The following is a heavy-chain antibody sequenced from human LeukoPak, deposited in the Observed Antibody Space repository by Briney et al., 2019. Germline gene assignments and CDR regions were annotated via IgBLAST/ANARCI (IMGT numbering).Heavy chain of an antibody. CDR3: ARGGAFCSGGSCYSGRTWFDP. J-gene: IGHJ5*02. CDR1: GFIFSDYY. Sequence: TGGSLRLSCAASGFIFSDYYMSWIRQAPGKGLEWLSFISSGGTTIYYADSVKGRFTISRDNAKNSLHLQMSSLRVEDTAVYYCARGGAFCSGGSCYSGRTWFDPWGQGTLVTVSS. D-gene: IGHD2-15*01. CDR2: ISSGGTTI. V-gene: IGHV3-11*04.